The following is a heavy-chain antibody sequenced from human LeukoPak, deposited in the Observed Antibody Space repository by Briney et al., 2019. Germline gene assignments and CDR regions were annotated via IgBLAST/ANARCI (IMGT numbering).Heavy chain of an antibody. V-gene: IGHV3-23*01. CDR2: ISDSGGSP. CDR1: GFTFSYYN. J-gene: IGHJ4*02. D-gene: IGHD2-8*01. Sequence: GALRLSCAASGFTFSYYNMNWVRQPPGKGLEWVSSISDSGGSPNYADSVKGRFTISRDNSRNTLYLQMNSLRAEDTAEYYCAKGANNGPYYFDYWGQGTLVSVSS. CDR3: AKGANNGPYYFDY.